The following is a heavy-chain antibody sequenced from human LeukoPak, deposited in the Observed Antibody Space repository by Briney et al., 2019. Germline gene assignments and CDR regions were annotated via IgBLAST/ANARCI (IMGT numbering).Heavy chain of an antibody. CDR3: ARANYDSSGYYYENPYYYYYGMDV. V-gene: IGHV1-69*01. J-gene: IGHJ6*02. CDR2: IITIFGTA. D-gene: IGHD3-22*01. Sequence: SLKVSCKASGGTFSSYAISWVRQAPGQGLEWMGGIITIFGTANYAQKFQGRFTITADESTSTAYMELSSLRSEDTAVYYCARANYDSSGYYYENPYYYYYGMDVWGQGTTVTVSS. CDR1: GGTFSSYA.